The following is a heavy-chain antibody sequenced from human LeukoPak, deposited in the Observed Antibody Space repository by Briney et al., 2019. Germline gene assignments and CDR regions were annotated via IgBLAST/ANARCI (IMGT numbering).Heavy chain of an antibody. J-gene: IGHJ4*02. CDR3: ARLDYYDSSGYYLGYFDY. CDR1: EFSVGSNY. V-gene: IGHV3-66*01. CDR2: IYSGGST. D-gene: IGHD3-22*01. Sequence: GGSLRLSCAASEFSVGSNYMTWVRQAPGKGLEWVSLIYSGGSTYYADSVKGRFTISRDNAKNSLYLQMNSLRAEDTAVYYCARLDYYDSSGYYLGYFDYWGQGTLVTVSS.